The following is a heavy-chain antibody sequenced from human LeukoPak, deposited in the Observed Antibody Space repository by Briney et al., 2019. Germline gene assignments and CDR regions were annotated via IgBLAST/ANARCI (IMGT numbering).Heavy chain of an antibody. CDR3: ARVAVAVAGTPDAFDI. CDR1: GGSISSGSYY. CDR2: IYTSGST. J-gene: IGHJ3*02. Sequence: PSETLSLTCTVSGGSISSGSYYWSWIRQPAGKGLEWIGRIYTSGSTNYNPSLKSRVTISVDTSKNQFSLKLSSVTAADTAVYYCARVAVAVAGTPDAFDIWGQGTMVTVSS. V-gene: IGHV4-61*02. D-gene: IGHD6-19*01.